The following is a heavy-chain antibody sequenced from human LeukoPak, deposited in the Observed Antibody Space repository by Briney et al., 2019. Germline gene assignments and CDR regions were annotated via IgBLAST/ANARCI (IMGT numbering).Heavy chain of an antibody. V-gene: IGHV1-69*04. CDR2: IIPILGIA. D-gene: IGHD3-22*01. CDR3: ARYYYDSSGYYPTHFDY. J-gene: IGHJ4*02. Sequence: SVKVPCKASGGTFSSYAISWVRQAPGQGLEWMGRIIPILGIANYAQKFQGRVTITADKSTSTAYMELSSLRSEDTAVYYCARYYYDSSGYYPTHFDYWGQGTLVTVSS. CDR1: GGTFSSYA.